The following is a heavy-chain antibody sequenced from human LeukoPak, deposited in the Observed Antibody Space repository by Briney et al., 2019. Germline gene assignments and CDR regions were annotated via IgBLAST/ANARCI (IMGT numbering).Heavy chain of an antibody. V-gene: IGHV4-61*08. CDR1: GASVSSGDNY. CDR3: AGLPAHRPLDY. CDR2: IHNSGRT. Sequence: SETLSLTCAVSGASVSSGDNYWNWIRQSPGEGLEWIGYIHNSGRTTYNPSLKSRSTILLDTSKNQFSLNLRSVIAADTAVYYCAGLPAHRPLDYWGQGILVTVSS. J-gene: IGHJ4*02. D-gene: IGHD2-21*02.